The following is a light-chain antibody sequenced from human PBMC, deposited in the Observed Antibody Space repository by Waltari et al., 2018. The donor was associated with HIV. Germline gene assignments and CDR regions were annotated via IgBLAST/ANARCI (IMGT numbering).Light chain of an antibody. V-gene: IGKV3-20*01. CDR1: QSVNSKY. CDR2: AAS. CDR3: QQTGT. J-gene: IGKJ4*01. Sequence: EIAVTQSPGTLSLSPGERATLSCRASQSVNSKYLAWYQQKPGQAPRLLIYAASTRATGIPDRFSGGGSGTDFTLTIDRLESEDFAVYYCQQTGTFGGGTKVEI.